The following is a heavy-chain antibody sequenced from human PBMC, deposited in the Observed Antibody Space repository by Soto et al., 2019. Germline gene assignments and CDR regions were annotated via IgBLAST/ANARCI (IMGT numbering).Heavy chain of an antibody. D-gene: IGHD2-2*01. V-gene: IGHV4-30-4*01. CDR1: GGSISNVGYF. J-gene: IGHJ5*02. Sequence: QVQLQESGPGLVKPSQTLSLTCTASGGSISNVGYFWSWIRQPPGKGLEWIGFIYHTGTTYCNSSLRIRVSISIDTSKSQFSLKLNSVTAADTAVYYCARVMAAMQNWLDPWGQGTLVTVSP. CDR3: ARVMAAMQNWLDP. CDR2: IYHTGTT.